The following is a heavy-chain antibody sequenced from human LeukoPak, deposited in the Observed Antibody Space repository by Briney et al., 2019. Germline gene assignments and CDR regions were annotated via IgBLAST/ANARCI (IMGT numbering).Heavy chain of an antibody. D-gene: IGHD5-18*01. CDR2: ISPNSGGT. J-gene: IGHJ4*02. V-gene: IGHV1-2*06. CDR1: GYTFTGYY. CDR3: ARVDHSGYSYGLAPNFDY. Sequence: ASVKVSCKASGYTFTGYYMHWVRQAPGQGLEWMGRISPNSGGTNYAQKFQGRVTMTRDTSINTAYMELSRLRSDDTAVYYCARVDHSGYSYGLAPNFDYWGQGTLVTVSS.